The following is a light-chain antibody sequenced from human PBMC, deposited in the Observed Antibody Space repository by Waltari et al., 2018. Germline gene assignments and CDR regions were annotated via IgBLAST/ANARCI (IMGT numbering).Light chain of an antibody. V-gene: IGKV1-5*03. J-gene: IGKJ4*01. CDR1: QSISNW. Sequence: DIQMTQSPSTLSASVGARATITCRASQSISNWLAWYQQKPGKAPNLLIYKASSLESGVPSRFSGGGSGTEFTLTISSLQPDDFATDYCQQFKSFPFTFGGGTKVEVK. CDR2: KAS. CDR3: QQFKSFPFT.